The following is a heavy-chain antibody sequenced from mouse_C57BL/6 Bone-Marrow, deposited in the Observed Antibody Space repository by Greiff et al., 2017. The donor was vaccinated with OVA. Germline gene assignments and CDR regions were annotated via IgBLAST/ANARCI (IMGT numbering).Heavy chain of an antibody. CDR1: GFTFSDYY. D-gene: IGHD1-1*01. CDR2: ISNGGGST. J-gene: IGHJ2*01. Sequence: EVNVVESGGGLVQPGGSLKLSCAASGFTFSDYYMYWVRQTPEKRLEWVAYISNGGGSTYYPDTVKGRFTISRDNAKNTLYLQMSRLKSEDTAMYYCARHGDGSSFFDYWGQGTTLTVSS. CDR3: ARHGDGSSFFDY. V-gene: IGHV5-12*01.